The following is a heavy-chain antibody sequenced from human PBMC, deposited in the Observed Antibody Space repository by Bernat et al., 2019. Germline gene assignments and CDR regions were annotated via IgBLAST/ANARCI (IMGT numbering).Heavy chain of an antibody. D-gene: IGHD5-12*01. Sequence: QLQLQESGPGLVKPSETLSLTCTVSAGSISSNNYFWGWIREPPGKGLEWIGRVYYSGSTYYNPSLKSRVTISVDTSKNQFSLKLSSVTAADTAVYYCAREGDIVATIIDYWGQGTLVTVSS. V-gene: IGHV4-39*02. CDR3: AREGDIVATIIDY. CDR2: VYYSGST. J-gene: IGHJ4*02. CDR1: AGSISSNNYF.